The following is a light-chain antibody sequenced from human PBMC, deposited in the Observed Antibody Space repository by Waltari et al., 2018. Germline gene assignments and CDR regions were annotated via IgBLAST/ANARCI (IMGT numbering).Light chain of an antibody. V-gene: IGKV1-5*03. Sequence: DIQMTQSPSTLSASVGDRVTITCRASQSISSWLAGYRQKPGKAPKLLIYNASPLGRGIPSTSSGTGSGTECTLTISSLQPDDFATDYCQQYNSNSPWTFGQGTKVEIK. CDR3: QQYNSNSPWT. CDR2: NAS. J-gene: IGKJ1*01. CDR1: QSISSW.